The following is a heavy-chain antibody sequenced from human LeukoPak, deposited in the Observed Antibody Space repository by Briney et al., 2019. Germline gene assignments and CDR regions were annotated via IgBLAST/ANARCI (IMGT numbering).Heavy chain of an antibody. CDR2: ISSSGSSI. J-gene: IGHJ6*03. Sequence: GGSLRLSCVASGFTFSSYSMNWVRQAPGKGLEWVSYISSSGSSISYADSVKGRFTISRDNAKNSLFLQMNSLRAEDTAVYYCARERGGTGSFYSGYYYYIDVWGKGTTVTVSS. V-gene: IGHV3-48*04. CDR3: ARERGGTGSFYSGYYYYIDV. D-gene: IGHD3-22*01. CDR1: GFTFSSYS.